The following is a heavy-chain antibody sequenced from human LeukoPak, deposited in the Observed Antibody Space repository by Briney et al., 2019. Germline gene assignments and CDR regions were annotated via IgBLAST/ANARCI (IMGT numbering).Heavy chain of an antibody. Sequence: GGSLRLSCAVSGFTFSSYSINWVRQAPGKGLEWVSSISTSSSYIYYADSVKGRFTISRDNAKNSLYLQMNSLRAEDTAVYYCAKGVNTMVRGVDYYYYYMDVWGKGTTVTISS. CDR2: ISTSSSYI. CDR3: AKGVNTMVRGVDYYYYYMDV. D-gene: IGHD3-10*01. V-gene: IGHV3-21*04. J-gene: IGHJ6*03. CDR1: GFTFSSYS.